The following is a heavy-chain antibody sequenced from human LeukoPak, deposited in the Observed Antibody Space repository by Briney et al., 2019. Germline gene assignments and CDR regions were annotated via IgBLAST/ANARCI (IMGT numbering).Heavy chain of an antibody. CDR1: GFTFSSYS. D-gene: IGHD6-13*01. CDR3: ARGGEGLSSSWGY. CDR2: ISSSSYI. J-gene: IGHJ4*02. V-gene: IGHV3-21*01. Sequence: GGSLRLSCAASGFTFSSYSMNWVRQAPGKGLEWVSSISSSSYIYYADSVKGRFTISRDNAKNSLYLQMNSLRAEDTAVYYCARGGEGLSSSWGYWGQGTLVTVSS.